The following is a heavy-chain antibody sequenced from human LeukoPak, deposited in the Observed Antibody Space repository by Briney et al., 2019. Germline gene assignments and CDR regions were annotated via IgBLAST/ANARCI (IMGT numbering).Heavy chain of an antibody. D-gene: IGHD2-15*01. Sequence: PSQTLSLTCTVSGGSISSGGYYWSWIRQPPGKGLEWIGYIYHSGSTYYNPSLKSRVTISVDRSKNQFSLKLSSVTAADTAVYYCARVGYCSGGSCYEAFDIWGQGTMVTVSP. J-gene: IGHJ3*02. CDR2: IYHSGST. CDR3: ARVGYCSGGSCYEAFDI. CDR1: GGSISSGGYY. V-gene: IGHV4-30-2*01.